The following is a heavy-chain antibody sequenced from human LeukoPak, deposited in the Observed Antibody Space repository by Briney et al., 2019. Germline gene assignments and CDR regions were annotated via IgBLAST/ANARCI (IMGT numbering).Heavy chain of an antibody. J-gene: IGHJ2*01. D-gene: IGHD2-21*01. Sequence: GESLKISYKGSGYSFTTYWIGWARQMPGKVLEWMGIIFPAHSDTRYSPSFQGHVTISVDKSISTAYLQWSSLKASDTAIFYCARLAYPGPWHFDLWGRGTLVTVSS. CDR3: ARLAYPGPWHFDL. CDR2: IFPAHSDT. CDR1: GYSFTTYW. V-gene: IGHV5-51*01.